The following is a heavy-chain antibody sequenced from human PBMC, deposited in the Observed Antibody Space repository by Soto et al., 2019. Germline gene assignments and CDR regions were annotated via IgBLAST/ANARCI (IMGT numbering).Heavy chain of an antibody. Sequence: GGSLRLSCAASGFSFSSYAMRWVRQAPGKGLEWVSTISGSGGSTYYADSVKGRFTISRDNSKNTPYLQMNSLRGEDTAIYYCAKSDSGDFYFDYWGQGTLVTVSS. CDR3: AKSDSGDFYFDY. J-gene: IGHJ4*02. CDR1: GFSFSSYA. V-gene: IGHV3-23*01. CDR2: ISGSGGST. D-gene: IGHD7-27*01.